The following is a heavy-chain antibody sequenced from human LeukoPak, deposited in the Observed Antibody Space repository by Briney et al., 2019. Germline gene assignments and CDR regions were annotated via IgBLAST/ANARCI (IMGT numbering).Heavy chain of an antibody. CDR1: GFTFSSYS. Sequence: GGSLRLSCAASGFTFSSYSLNWVRQAPGKGLEWVSYISSSSTIYYADSVKGRFTISRDNAKKSVYLQMNSLRDEDTAVYYCARATGYCRGGSCHHDAFDFWGQGTMVTVSS. D-gene: IGHD2-15*01. CDR2: ISSSSTI. J-gene: IGHJ3*01. CDR3: ARATGYCRGGSCHHDAFDF. V-gene: IGHV3-48*02.